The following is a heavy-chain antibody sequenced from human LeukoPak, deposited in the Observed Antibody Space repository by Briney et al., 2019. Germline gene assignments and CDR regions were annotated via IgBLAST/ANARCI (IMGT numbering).Heavy chain of an antibody. CDR2: ISGSGGST. Sequence: PGGSLRLSCEASGFTFSSYAMSWVRQAPGKGLEWVSAISGSGGSTYYADSVKGRFTISRDNSKNTLYLQMNSLRAEDTAVYYCAKRGTVLVVGARDHFDYWGQGTLVTVSS. CDR3: AKRGTVLVVGARDHFDY. D-gene: IGHD1-26*01. V-gene: IGHV3-23*01. J-gene: IGHJ4*02. CDR1: GFTFSSYA.